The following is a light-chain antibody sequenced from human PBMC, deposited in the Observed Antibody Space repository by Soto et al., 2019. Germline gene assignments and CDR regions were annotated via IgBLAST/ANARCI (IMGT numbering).Light chain of an antibody. CDR2: RAS. J-gene: IGKJ5*01. V-gene: IGKV3-15*01. Sequence: EVVMTQSPGTLSVSPGERATLSCRASQSVDHSLAWYQEKPGQAPRLLIYRASTRATGVPARISGGGSGTEITLTISSLQSEDFAVYYCQQFHRWPITFGQGTRLEI. CDR3: QQFHRWPIT. CDR1: QSVDHS.